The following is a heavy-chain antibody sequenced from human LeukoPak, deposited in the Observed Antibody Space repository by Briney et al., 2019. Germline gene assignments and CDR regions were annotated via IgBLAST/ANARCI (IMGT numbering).Heavy chain of an antibody. CDR2: IFNNGST. D-gene: IGHD3-22*01. CDR1: GGSISSSKYY. Sequence: SETLSLACTVSGGSISSSKYYWGWIRQPPGKGLEWIGTIFNNGSTHYNPSLKSRVTISVDTSKNQFSLNLSSVTAADTAMYYCARGPYSYDSSGCFDYWGQGALVTVSS. V-gene: IGHV4-39*01. CDR3: ARGPYSYDSSGCFDY. J-gene: IGHJ4*02.